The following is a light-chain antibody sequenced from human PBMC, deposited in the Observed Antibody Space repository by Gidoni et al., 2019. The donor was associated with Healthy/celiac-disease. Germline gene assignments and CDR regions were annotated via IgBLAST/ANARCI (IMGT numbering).Light chain of an antibody. CDR1: QSISSW. V-gene: IGKV1-5*03. CDR2: KAS. J-gene: IGKJ4*01. Sequence: DIQMTQPPSTLSASVGDRVTITCRASQSISSWLAWYQQKPGKAPKLLIYKASSLESGVPSRFSGSGSGTEFTLTISSLQPDDFATYYCQQYNSPLTFGGGTKVEIK. CDR3: QQYNSPLT.